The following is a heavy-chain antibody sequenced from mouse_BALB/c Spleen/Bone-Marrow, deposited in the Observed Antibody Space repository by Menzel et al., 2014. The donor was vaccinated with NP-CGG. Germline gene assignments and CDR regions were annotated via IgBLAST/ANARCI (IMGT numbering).Heavy chain of an antibody. Sequence: LVKTGASVKISCKASGYSFTGYYMHWVKQSHGKSLEWIGSISCYNGATSYNQKFKGKATFTVDTSSSTACMQFNSLTSEDSAVYYCVKGVYGNPFAYWGQGTLATVSA. V-gene: IGHV1S34*01. CDR1: GYSFTGYY. CDR3: VKGVYGNPFAY. J-gene: IGHJ3*01. CDR2: ISCYNGAT. D-gene: IGHD2-1*01.